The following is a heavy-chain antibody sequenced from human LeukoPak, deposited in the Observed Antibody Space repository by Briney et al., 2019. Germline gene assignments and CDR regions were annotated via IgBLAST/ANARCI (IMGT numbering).Heavy chain of an antibody. CDR2: IIPILGIA. CDR1: GGTFSSYA. J-gene: IGHJ3*02. Sequence: ASVNVSCKASGGTFSSYAISWVRQAPGQGLGWMGRIIPILGIANYAQKFQGRVTITADKSTSTAYMELSSLRSEDTAVYYCATADIVVVPAARHNAFDIWGQGTTVTVSS. V-gene: IGHV1-69*04. D-gene: IGHD2-2*01. CDR3: ATADIVVVPAARHNAFDI.